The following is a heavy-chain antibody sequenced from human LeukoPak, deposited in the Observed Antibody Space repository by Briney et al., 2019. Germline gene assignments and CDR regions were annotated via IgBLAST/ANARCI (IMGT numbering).Heavy chain of an antibody. CDR1: GYTFTSYY. CDR3: ARAPLTTYPW. V-gene: IGHV1-3*01. Sequence: ASVKVSCKASGYTFTSYYMHWVRQAPGQRLEWMGWINVVNDNTKLSQKFQGRVTITSDTSASTAYMEMSSLRFDDTAVYYCARAPLTTYPWWGQGTLVTVSS. D-gene: IGHD2/OR15-2a*01. CDR2: INVVNDNT. J-gene: IGHJ4*02.